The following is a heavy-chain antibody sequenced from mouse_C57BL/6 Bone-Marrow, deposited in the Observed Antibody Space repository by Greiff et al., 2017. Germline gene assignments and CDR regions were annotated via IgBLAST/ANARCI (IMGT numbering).Heavy chain of an antibody. V-gene: IGHV5-6*01. CDR3: ARHGVLRPRDY. J-gene: IGHJ2*01. CDR2: LSSGGSYT. CDR1: GFTFSSYG. D-gene: IGHD2-4*01. Sequence: EVHLVESGGDLVKPGGSLKLSCAASGFTFSSYGMSWVRQTPDKRLEWVATLSSGGSYTYYPDSVKGRFTISRDNAKNTLYLQMSSLKSEDTAMDYCARHGVLRPRDYWGQGTTLTVSS.